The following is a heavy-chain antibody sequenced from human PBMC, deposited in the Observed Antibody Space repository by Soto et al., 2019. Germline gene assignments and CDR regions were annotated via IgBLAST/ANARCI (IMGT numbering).Heavy chain of an antibody. Sequence: GGSLRLSCAASGFKFSNYAMSWVRQAPGKGLEWVSLISATGGGTYYADSVKGRFTISRDNSHNTLYLQVHSLTAEDTAVYYCEKARRPGGTSAFYFDFWGQGAQVTVSS. V-gene: IGHV3-23*01. D-gene: IGHD6-25*01. CDR2: ISATGGGT. CDR1: GFKFSNYA. CDR3: EKARRPGGTSAFYFDF. J-gene: IGHJ4*02.